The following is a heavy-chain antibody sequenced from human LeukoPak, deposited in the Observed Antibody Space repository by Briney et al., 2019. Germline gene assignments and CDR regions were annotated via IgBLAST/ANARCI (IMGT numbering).Heavy chain of an antibody. V-gene: IGHV1-69*06. D-gene: IGHD2-15*01. CDR2: IIPIFGTA. CDR3: AGAGGYCGRISCPYYFDY. CDR1: GGTFSSYA. J-gene: IGHJ4*02. Sequence: SVKVSCKASGGTFSSYAISWVRQAPGQGLEWMGGIIPIFGTANYAQKFQGRVTITADKSTSTAYMELSSLRSEDTAVYYCAGAGGYCGRISCPYYFDYWGQGSLVAVSS.